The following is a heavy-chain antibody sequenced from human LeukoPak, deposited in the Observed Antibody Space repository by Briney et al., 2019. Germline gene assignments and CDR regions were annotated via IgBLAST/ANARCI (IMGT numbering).Heavy chain of an antibody. CDR3: AKSVEMATIGWFDP. J-gene: IGHJ5*02. CDR2: ISGSGGST. Sequence: GGGLRLSCAAPGFTLCSSAMSWGRQAPGEGLGGGSAISGSGGSTYYADSVKGRFTISRDNSKNTLYLQMNSLRAEDTAVYYCAKSVEMATIGWFDPWGQGTLVTVSS. D-gene: IGHD5-24*01. CDR1: GFTLCSSA. V-gene: IGHV3-23*01.